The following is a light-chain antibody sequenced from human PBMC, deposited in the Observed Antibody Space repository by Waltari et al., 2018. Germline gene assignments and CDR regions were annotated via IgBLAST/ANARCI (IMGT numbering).Light chain of an antibody. CDR1: QDMKTW. CDR2: KAS. Sequence: DIQMTQSPSALSASVGDSVTITCRASQDMKTWLAWYQQKPGKGPNRLIYKASSLESGVPSRFSGSASGTEFTLTISSLQPDEFATYFCQQYHRYPVTFGGGTKVDIK. CDR3: QQYHRYPVT. V-gene: IGKV1-5*03. J-gene: IGKJ4*01.